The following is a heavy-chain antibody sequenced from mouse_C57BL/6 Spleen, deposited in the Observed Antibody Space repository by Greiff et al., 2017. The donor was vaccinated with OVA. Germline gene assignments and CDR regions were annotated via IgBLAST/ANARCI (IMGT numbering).Heavy chain of an antibody. J-gene: IGHJ1*03. CDR2: IDPSDSYT. Sequence: VQLQQPGAELVMPGASVKLSCKASGYTFTSYWMHWVKQRPGQGLEWIGEIDPSDSYTNYNQKFKGKSTLTVDKSSSTAYMQLSSLTSEDSAVYYCARGGTTVVADWYFDVWGTGTTVTVSS. V-gene: IGHV1-69*01. CDR1: GYTFTSYW. D-gene: IGHD1-1*01. CDR3: ARGGTTVVADWYFDV.